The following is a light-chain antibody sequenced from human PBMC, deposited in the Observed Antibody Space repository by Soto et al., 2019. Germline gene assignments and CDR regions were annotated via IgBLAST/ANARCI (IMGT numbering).Light chain of an antibody. J-gene: IGLJ1*01. Sequence: QSVLTQPPSASGTPGQRVTISCSVSSSNIGSNYVYWYQQLPGTAPKLLILTNNQRPSGVPDRFSGSKSGTSASLAISGLRSEDEADYYCATWDYSLSAFYVFGTGTKFTVL. V-gene: IGLV1-47*02. CDR2: TNN. CDR3: ATWDYSLSAFYV. CDR1: SSNIGSNY.